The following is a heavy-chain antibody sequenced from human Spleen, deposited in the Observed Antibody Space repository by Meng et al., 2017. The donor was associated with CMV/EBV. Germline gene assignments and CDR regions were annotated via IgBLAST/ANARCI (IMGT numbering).Heavy chain of an antibody. CDR2: IYYDGST. J-gene: IGHJ4*02. D-gene: IGHD3-22*01. CDR3: ARETYDSSGYYLDY. V-gene: IGHV4-39*07. Sequence: SETLSLTCTVSGASISSNNYYWGWIRQPPGKGLEWIGSIYYDGSTHYNPSLRSRVTISVDTSKNQFSVKLRSVTAADTAVYYCARETYDSSGYYLDYWGQGTLVTVSS. CDR1: GASISSNNYY.